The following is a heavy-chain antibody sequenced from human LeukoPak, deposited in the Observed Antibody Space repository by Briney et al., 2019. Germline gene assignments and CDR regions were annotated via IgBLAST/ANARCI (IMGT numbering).Heavy chain of an antibody. V-gene: IGHV1-2*02. CDR2: INPNSGGT. D-gene: IGHD1-26*01. CDR3: ARGIHDSGSYYVYYFDY. J-gene: IGHJ4*02. CDR1: GYTFTDFY. Sequence: ASVKVSCKASGYTFTDFYMHWVRQAPGQGLEWMGWINPNSGGTNYAQKFQGRVTMTRDTSIRIAYMELSSLRSDDTAVYYCARGIHDSGSYYVYYFDYWGQGTLVTVSS.